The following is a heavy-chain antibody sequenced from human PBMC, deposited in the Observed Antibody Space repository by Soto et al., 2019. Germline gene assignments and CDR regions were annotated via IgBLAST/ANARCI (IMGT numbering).Heavy chain of an antibody. CDR3: ASDRPMIGVEAEYFQH. J-gene: IGHJ1*01. D-gene: IGHD3-22*01. CDR2: IIPIFGTA. Sequence: QVQLVQSGAEVKKPGSSVKVSCKDSGGTFSSYAISWVRQAPGQGLEWMGGIIPIFGTANYAQKFQGRVTITADESTSTVYMELSSLRSEDTAVYYCASDRPMIGVEAEYFQHWGQGTLVTVSS. V-gene: IGHV1-69*12. CDR1: GGTFSSYA.